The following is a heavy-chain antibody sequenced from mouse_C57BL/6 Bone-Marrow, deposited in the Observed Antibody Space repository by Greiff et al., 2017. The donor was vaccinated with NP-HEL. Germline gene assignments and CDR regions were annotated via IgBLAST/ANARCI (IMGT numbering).Heavy chain of an antibody. D-gene: IGHD4-1*01. CDR1: GFTFSDYG. CDR3: ASPLGRGFDY. CDR2: ISSGSSTI. Sequence: EVKLQESGGGLVKPGGSLKLSCAASGFTFSDYGMHWVRQAPEKGLEWVAYISSGSSTIYYADTVKGRFTISRDNAKNTLLLQMTSLGSEDTAMYYCASPLGRGFDYWGQGTTLAVSS. V-gene: IGHV5-17*01. J-gene: IGHJ2*01.